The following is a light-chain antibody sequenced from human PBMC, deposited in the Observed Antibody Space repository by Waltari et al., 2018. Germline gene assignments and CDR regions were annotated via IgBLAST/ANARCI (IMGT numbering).Light chain of an antibody. CDR1: QSVSIY. J-gene: IGKJ1*01. CDR2: HTS. V-gene: IGKV3-20*01. CDR3: QHYKNLPVS. Sequence: IVLTQSPGTLSLSPGERAPLSFRASQSVSIYLAWYQQKPGQAPMLLIYHTSTRATGIPDRFSGSGSGTDFSLTISGLEPEDFAVYYCQHYKNLPVSFGQGTRVEIK.